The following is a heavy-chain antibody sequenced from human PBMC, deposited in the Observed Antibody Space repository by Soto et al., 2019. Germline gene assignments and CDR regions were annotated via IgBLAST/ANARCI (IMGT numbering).Heavy chain of an antibody. J-gene: IGHJ4*02. CDR2: ISYDGSNK. CDR1: GFTFSSYG. D-gene: IGHD2-2*01. V-gene: IGHV3-30*18. CDR3: AKDFQIVVVPAAIPAPFDY. Sequence: GGSLRLSCAASGFTFSSYGMHWVRQAPGKGLEWVAVISYDGSNKYYADSVKGRFTISRDNSKNTLYLQMNSLRAEDTAVYYCAKDFQIVVVPAAIPAPFDYWGQGTLVTVSS.